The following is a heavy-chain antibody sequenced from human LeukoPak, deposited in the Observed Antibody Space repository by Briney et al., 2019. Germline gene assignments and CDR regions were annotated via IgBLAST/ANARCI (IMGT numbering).Heavy chain of an antibody. CDR2: MNPNSGNT. CDR3: ARVTGGAGLPEGYGMDV. V-gene: IGHV1-8*01. CDR1: GYTFTSYD. D-gene: IGHD1-1*01. Sequence: ASVKVSCKASGYTFTSYDINWVRQATGQGLEWMGWMNPNSGNTGYAQKFQGRVTMTRNTSISTAYMELSSLRSEDTAVYYCARVTGGAGLPEGYGMDVWGQGTTVTVSS. J-gene: IGHJ6*02.